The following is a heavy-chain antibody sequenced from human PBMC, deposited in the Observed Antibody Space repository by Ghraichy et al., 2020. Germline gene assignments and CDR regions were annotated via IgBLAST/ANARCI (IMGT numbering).Heavy chain of an antibody. D-gene: IGHD5-12*01. CDR3: ASQRGYYCDY. CDR2: IYHSGKT. CDR1: GGSINSSNW. V-gene: IGHV4-4*02. J-gene: IGHJ4*02. Sequence: ESLNISCAVSGGSINSSNWWSWVRQPPGKGLEWIGEIYHSGKTNYNPSLKSRVTISVDTSKNQFSLKLSSVTAADTAVYYCASQRGYYCDYWGQGALVTVSA.